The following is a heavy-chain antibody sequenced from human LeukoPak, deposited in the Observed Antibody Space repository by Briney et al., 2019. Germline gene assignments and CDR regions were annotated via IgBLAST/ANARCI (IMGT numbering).Heavy chain of an antibody. D-gene: IGHD2-2*01. J-gene: IGHJ6*03. Sequence: SETLSLTCTVSGGSISSGDYYWSWIRQPPGKGLEWIGYIYYSGSTYYNPSLKSRVTISVDTPKNQFSLKLSSVTAADTAVYYCARDKRVVPATYYYYYIDVWGKGTTVTVSS. V-gene: IGHV4-30-4*08. CDR2: IYYSGST. CDR3: ARDKRVVPATYYYYYIDV. CDR1: GGSISSGDYY.